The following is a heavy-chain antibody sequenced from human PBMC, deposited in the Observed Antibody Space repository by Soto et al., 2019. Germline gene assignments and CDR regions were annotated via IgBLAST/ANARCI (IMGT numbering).Heavy chain of an antibody. Sequence: GGSLRLSCAASGFTFSSYAMSWVRQAPGKGLEWVSAISGSGGSTYYADSVKGRFTISRDNSKNTLYLTMNGLRAEDTAVYYCAKDRRDIVVVPAAMGFDPWGQGTLVTVSS. J-gene: IGHJ5*02. D-gene: IGHD2-2*01. CDR2: ISGSGGST. V-gene: IGHV3-23*01. CDR1: GFTFSSYA. CDR3: AKDRRDIVVVPAAMGFDP.